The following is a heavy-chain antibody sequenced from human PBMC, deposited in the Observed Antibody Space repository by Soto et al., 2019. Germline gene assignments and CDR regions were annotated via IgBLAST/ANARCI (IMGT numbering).Heavy chain of an antibody. J-gene: IGHJ6*03. V-gene: IGHV4-59*08. D-gene: IGHD6-13*01. Sequence: SETLSLTCTVSGVSISSYYCSWIRQPPGKGLEWIGYIYYSGSTNYNPSLKSRVTISVDTSKNQFSLKLSSVTAADTAVYYCARQAAAGPNYYYYMDVRGKGTTVTVSS. CDR3: ARQAAAGPNYYYYMDV. CDR1: GVSISSYY. CDR2: IYYSGST.